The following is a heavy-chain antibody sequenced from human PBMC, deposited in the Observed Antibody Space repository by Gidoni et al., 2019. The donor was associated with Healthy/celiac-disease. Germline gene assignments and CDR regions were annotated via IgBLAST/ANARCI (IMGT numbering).Heavy chain of an antibody. CDR2: IWYDGSNK. D-gene: IGHD3-10*01. J-gene: IGHJ4*02. Sequence: QVQLVESGGGVVQPGRSLRLSCAASGFTFSSSGMHWVRQAPGKGLEWVAVIWYDGSNKYYADSVKGRFTISRDNSKNTLYLQMNSLRAEDTAVYYCARDYIWGESVVRGVIIYWGQGTLVTVSS. CDR1: GFTFSSSG. CDR3: ARDYIWGESVVRGVIIY. V-gene: IGHV3-33*01.